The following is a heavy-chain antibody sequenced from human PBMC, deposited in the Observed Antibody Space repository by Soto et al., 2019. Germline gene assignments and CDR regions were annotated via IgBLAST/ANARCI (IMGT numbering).Heavy chain of an antibody. J-gene: IGHJ3*02. V-gene: IGHV3-23*01. CDR2: IGSVGGDT. Sequence: GSLRLSCAASGFTFYSYAMSWVRQAPGKGLEWVSTIGSVGGDTYYADSVKGRFTISRDDSKNTLLLQMNSLRAEDTAVYYCVKDRMAYNSVWDPFDIWGQGTMVTVSS. CDR3: VKDRMAYNSVWDPFDI. CDR1: GFTFYSYA. D-gene: IGHD1-20*01.